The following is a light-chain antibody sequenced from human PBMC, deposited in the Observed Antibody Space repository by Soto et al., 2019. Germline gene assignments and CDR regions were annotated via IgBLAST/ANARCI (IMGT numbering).Light chain of an antibody. CDR3: QQYDIWPT. V-gene: IGKV3-15*01. CDR1: QSITSN. CDR2: GAS. Sequence: EIVMTQSPATLSVSPGERATLSCRASQSITSNLVWYQQKAGQAPRLLIYGASTRATGIPARFSGSGSGTDFTLTITRLQSEDFAVYYCQQYDIWPTFGQGTKVEI. J-gene: IGKJ1*01.